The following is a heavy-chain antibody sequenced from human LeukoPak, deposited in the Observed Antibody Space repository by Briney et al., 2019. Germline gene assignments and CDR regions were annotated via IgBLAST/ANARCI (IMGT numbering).Heavy chain of an antibody. J-gene: IGHJ4*02. V-gene: IGHV3-7*03. CDR2: MKQDGSEK. D-gene: IGHD3-22*01. CDR1: GFTFSSYW. Sequence: GGSLRLPCVVSGFTFSSYWMSWVRQAPGQGLEWVANMKQDGSEKYYVDSVKGRFTISRDNAKNSLYLQMNSLRAEDTAVYYCARAPYYSHVEFYFDYWGQGTLVTVPS. CDR3: ARAPYYSHVEFYFDY.